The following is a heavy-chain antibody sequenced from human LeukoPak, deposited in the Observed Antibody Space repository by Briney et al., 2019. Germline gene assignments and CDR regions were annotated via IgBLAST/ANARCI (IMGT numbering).Heavy chain of an antibody. V-gene: IGHV4-59*08. CDR3: ARLGNYYDY. CDR1: GVSISRYS. J-gene: IGHJ4*02. Sequence: KPSETLSLTCTASGVSISRYSWSWIRQPPGKGLEWIGYIYYSGRTNYNPSLKSRVTISVDTSKNQFSLKLSSVTAADTAVYYCARLGNYYDYWGQGALVTVSS. D-gene: IGHD1-26*01. CDR2: IYYSGRT.